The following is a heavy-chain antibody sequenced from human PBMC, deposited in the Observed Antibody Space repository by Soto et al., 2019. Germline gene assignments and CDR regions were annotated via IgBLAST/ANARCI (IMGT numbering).Heavy chain of an antibody. Sequence: PGGSLRLSCAASGFTFSNAWVNWVRQAPGKGLEWVGRIKSKTDGGTTDYAAPVKGRFTISRDDSKNTLYLQMNSLKTEDTAVYYCTTDPAGSGYSSSWYGLDRNIPFDYWGQGTLVTVSS. CDR3: TTDPAGSGYSSSWYGLDRNIPFDY. J-gene: IGHJ4*02. D-gene: IGHD6-13*01. CDR1: GFTFSNAW. V-gene: IGHV3-15*07. CDR2: IKSKTDGGTT.